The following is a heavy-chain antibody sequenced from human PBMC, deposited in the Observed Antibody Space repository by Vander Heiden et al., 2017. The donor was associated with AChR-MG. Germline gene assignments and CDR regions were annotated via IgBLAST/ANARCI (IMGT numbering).Heavy chain of an antibody. CDR3: AKVYDYVWGSYRENWFDP. Sequence: EVQLLESGGGLVQPGGSLSLSCAASGFTFRSYAMSWVRQAPGKGLEWVSAISGSGGSTYYADSVKGRFTISRDNSKNTLYLQMNSLRAEDTAVYYCAKVYDYVWGSYRENWFDPWGQGTLVTVSS. J-gene: IGHJ5*02. D-gene: IGHD3-16*02. CDR1: GFTFRSYA. V-gene: IGHV3-23*01. CDR2: ISGSGGST.